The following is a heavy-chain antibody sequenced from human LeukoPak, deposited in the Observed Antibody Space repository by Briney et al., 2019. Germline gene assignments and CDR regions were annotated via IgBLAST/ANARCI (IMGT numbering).Heavy chain of an antibody. D-gene: IGHD3-10*01. V-gene: IGHV3-48*01. CDR1: GFTFSSYS. CDR2: ISSSSSTI. CDR3: ARKDGESDAFDI. J-gene: IGHJ3*02. Sequence: GGSLRLSCAASGFTFSSYSMNWVRQAPGKGLGWVAYISSSSSTIYYADSVKGRFTISRDNAKNSLYLQMNSLRAEDTAVYYCARKDGESDAFDIWGQGTTVTVSS.